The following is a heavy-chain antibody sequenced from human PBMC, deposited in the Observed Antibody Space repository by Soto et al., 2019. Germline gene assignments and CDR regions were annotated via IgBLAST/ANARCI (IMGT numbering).Heavy chain of an antibody. CDR3: ARTYYDFWSGYYTAGI. CDR2: INHSGST. D-gene: IGHD3-3*01. Sequence: SETLSLTCAVYVGSFSGYYWSWIRQPPGKGLEWIGEINHSGSTNYNPSLKSRVTISVDTSKNQFSLKLSSVTAADTAVYYCARTYYDFWSGYYTAGIWGQGTMVTVSS. CDR1: VGSFSGYY. V-gene: IGHV4-34*01. J-gene: IGHJ3*02.